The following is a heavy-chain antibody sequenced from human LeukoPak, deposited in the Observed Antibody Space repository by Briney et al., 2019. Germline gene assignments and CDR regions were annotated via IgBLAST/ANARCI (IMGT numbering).Heavy chain of an antibody. Sequence: GASAEVSWKVSGYTLTELSIHWVRPAPGEGLEWMGGFDPEDGKTMYAQKFQGRVTMTYVTSTDTDYMEPSSLRSEDLAVYYCARSVEYCTSGSFDTWGQGTLVTVSS. CDR1: GYTLTELS. CDR2: FDPEDGKT. V-gene: IGHV1-24*01. J-gene: IGHJ5*02. CDR3: ARSVEYCTSGSFDT. D-gene: IGHD2/OR15-2a*01.